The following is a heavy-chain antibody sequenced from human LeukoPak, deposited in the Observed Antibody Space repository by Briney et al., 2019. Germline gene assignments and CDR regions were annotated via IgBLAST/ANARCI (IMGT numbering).Heavy chain of an antibody. J-gene: IGHJ6*03. V-gene: IGHV4-59*01. CDR1: GASFSTNY. Sequence: SETLSLTCSVSGASFSTNYWSWLRQPPGGGLEWSGYVFESGSTNYYPSLKSRVTLSVDTSTKQFALRQRSSAAADTAVYYCARLYQQSKWKYYYYYMDVWGKGTAVTVSS. CDR3: ARLYQQSKWKYYYYYMDV. CDR2: VFESGST. D-gene: IGHD1-1*01.